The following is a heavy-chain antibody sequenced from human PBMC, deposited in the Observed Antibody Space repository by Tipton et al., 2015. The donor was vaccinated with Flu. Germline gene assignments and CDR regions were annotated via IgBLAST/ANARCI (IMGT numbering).Heavy chain of an antibody. Sequence: TLSLTCTVSGDFISSGGFYWSWIRQHPGKGLEWIGYIYYSATTYYNPSLESRATILVDTSKNQFSLKLNSLTAADTAVYYCARGCRYCSGGRRDVMDVWGQGTTVTVSS. CDR1: GDFISSGGFY. CDR2: IYYSATT. CDR3: ARGCRYCSGGRRDVMDV. V-gene: IGHV4-31*03. J-gene: IGHJ6*02. D-gene: IGHD2-15*01.